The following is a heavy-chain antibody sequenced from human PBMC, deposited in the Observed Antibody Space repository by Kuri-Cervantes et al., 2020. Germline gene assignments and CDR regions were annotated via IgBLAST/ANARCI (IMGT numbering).Heavy chain of an antibody. J-gene: IGHJ4*02. CDR1: GYTLTELS. Sequence: ASVKVSCKVSGYTLTELSMHWVRQAPGKGLEWMGGFDPEDGETIYAQKFQGRVTMTEDTSTDTAYMELSSLRSEDTAVYYCATYEMEARGTSTDYVWGCYDYWGQGTLVTVSS. V-gene: IGHV1-24*01. CDR2: FDPEDGET. D-gene: IGHD3-16*01. CDR3: ATYEMEARGTSTDYVWGCYDY.